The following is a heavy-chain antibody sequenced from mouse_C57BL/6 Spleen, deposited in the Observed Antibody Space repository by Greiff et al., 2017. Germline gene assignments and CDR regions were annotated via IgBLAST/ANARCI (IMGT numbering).Heavy chain of an antibody. J-gene: IGHJ3*01. CDR1: GYTFTSYW. D-gene: IGHD1-1*01. V-gene: IGHV1-69*01. CDR2: IDPSDSYT. CDR3: ARGVLRAWLAY. Sequence: VQLQQPGAELVMPGASVKLSCKASGYTFTSYWMHWVKQRPGQGLEWIGEIDPSDSYTNYNQKFKGKSTLTVDKSSSTAYMQLSSLTSEDSAVYYCARGVLRAWLAYWGQGTLVTVSA.